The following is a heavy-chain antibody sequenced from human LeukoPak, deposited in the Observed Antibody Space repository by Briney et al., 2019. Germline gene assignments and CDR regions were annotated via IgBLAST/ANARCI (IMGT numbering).Heavy chain of an antibody. Sequence: SGPTLVKPTQTLTLTCTFSGFSLSTSGVGVGWIRQPPGKALEWLALIYWDDDKRYSPSLKSRLTITKDTSKNQVVLTMTNMDPVDTATYYCAHSSLRKGQQLVAFDYWGQGTLVTVSS. CDR3: AHSSLRKGQQLVAFDY. V-gene: IGHV2-5*02. CDR1: GFSLSTSGVG. CDR2: IYWDDDK. J-gene: IGHJ4*02. D-gene: IGHD6-13*01.